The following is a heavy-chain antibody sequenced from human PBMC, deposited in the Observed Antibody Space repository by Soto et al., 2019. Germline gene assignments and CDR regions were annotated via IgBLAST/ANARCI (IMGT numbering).Heavy chain of an antibody. D-gene: IGHD6-19*01. Sequence: QVQLVESGGGVVQPGRSLRLSCAASGFTFSSYGMHWVRQAPGKGLEWVAVIWYDGSNKYYADSVKGRFTISRDNSKNTLYLQMNSLRAEDTDVYYCARDRAVAGIEGAFDLWGQGTMVTVSS. J-gene: IGHJ3*01. V-gene: IGHV3-33*01. CDR3: ARDRAVAGIEGAFDL. CDR2: IWYDGSNK. CDR1: GFTFSSYG.